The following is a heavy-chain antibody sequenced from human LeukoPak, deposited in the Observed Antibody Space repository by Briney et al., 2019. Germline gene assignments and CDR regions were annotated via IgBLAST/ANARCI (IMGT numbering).Heavy chain of an antibody. CDR1: DGSYIGYY. Sequence: QPSETRYITYAVNDGSYIGYYWWRIHQPPKKGLDQMGEKHPSGNTNYNPSLKNRVTISLDTSKNQFSLNLSSLTAAHTAVYYCARGADRAKIAYWGQGTLVLVSS. J-gene: IGHJ4*02. CDR3: ARGADRAKIAY. CDR2: KHPSGNT. V-gene: IGHV4-34*01.